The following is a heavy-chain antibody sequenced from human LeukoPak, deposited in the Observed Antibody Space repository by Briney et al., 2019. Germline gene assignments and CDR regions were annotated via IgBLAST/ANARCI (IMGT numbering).Heavy chain of an antibody. CDR2: IWYDGSNK. Sequence: GRSLRLSCAASGFTFSSYGMHWVRQAPGKGLEWVAVIWYDGSNKYYADSVKGRFTISRDNSKNTLYLQMNSLRAEDAAVYYCARRTPHGNGDRTYYYYYYGMDVWGKGTTVTVSS. V-gene: IGHV3-33*01. CDR3: ARRTPHGNGDRTYYYYYYGMDV. CDR1: GFTFSSYG. D-gene: IGHD4-23*01. J-gene: IGHJ6*04.